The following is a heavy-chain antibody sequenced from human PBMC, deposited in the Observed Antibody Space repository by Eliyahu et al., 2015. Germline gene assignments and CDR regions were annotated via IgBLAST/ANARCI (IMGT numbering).Heavy chain of an antibody. V-gene: IGHV3-15*01. CDR2: IKSKTDGERT. CDR1: GFTFTEAW. D-gene: IGHD3-10*01. Sequence: EVQLVESGGGLVKPGGSLRLSCAASGFTFTEAWMSWVRQAPGKGLEWVGRIKSKTDGERTDYAAPVKGRFIMSRDDSKNTLYLQMNGLKTEDTAVYYCSTVGLRFAELSGYYYGMDVWGQGTTVTVSS. J-gene: IGHJ6*02. CDR3: STVGLRFAELSGYYYGMDV.